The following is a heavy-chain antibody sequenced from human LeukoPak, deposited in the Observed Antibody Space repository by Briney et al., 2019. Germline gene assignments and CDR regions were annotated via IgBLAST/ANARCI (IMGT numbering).Heavy chain of an antibody. J-gene: IGHJ4*02. V-gene: IGHV4-61*02. D-gene: IGHD5-12*01. CDR1: GASISSASYY. CDR2: IYISGST. CDR3: ARHSGYEVFDY. Sequence: PSETLSLTCTVSGASISSASYYWSWIRQPAGKGLEWIGRIYISGSTNYNPSLKSRVTISVDTSKNQFSLKLSSVTAADTAVYYCARHSGYEVFDYWGQGTLVTVSS.